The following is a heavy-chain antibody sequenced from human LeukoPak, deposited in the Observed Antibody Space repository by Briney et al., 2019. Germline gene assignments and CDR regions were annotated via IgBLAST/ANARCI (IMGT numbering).Heavy chain of an antibody. CDR2: INPDGSST. J-gene: IGHJ4*02. Sequence: GGSLRLSCAASGITVGANFMTWVRQAPGKGPVWLSRINPDGSSTTYADSVKGRFTISRDNAKNMLYLQINSLSVEDTAVYYCAKRWSGSHFEGFDYWGQGTLVTVSS. CDR1: GITVGANF. D-gene: IGHD1-26*01. CDR3: AKRWSGSHFEGFDY. V-gene: IGHV3-74*01.